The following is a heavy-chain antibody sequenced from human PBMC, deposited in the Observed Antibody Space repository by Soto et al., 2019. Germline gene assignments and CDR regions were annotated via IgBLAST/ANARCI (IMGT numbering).Heavy chain of an antibody. CDR2: IYYSGST. D-gene: IGHD1-1*01. Sequence: SETLSFTCTVSGGSISSYYWSWIRQPPGKGLEWIGYIYYSGSTNYNPSLKSRVTISVDTSKNQFSLKLSSVTAADTAVYYCASTSYGTNWFDPWGQGTLVTVSS. CDR1: GGSISSYY. CDR3: ASTSYGTNWFDP. V-gene: IGHV4-59*08. J-gene: IGHJ5*02.